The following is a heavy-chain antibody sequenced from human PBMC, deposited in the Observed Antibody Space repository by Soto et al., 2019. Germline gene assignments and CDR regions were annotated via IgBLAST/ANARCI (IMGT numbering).Heavy chain of an antibody. CDR2: ISAYNGNT. V-gene: IGHV1-18*01. J-gene: IGHJ6*02. CDR1: GYAFTSYG. CDR3: ARDGGYYGSGSSYYYYGMDV. D-gene: IGHD3-10*01. Sequence: GASVKVSCKASGYAFTSYGISWVRQAPGQGLEWMGWISAYNGNTNYAQKLQGRVTMTTDTSTSTAYMELRSLRSDDTAVYYCARDGGYYGSGSSYYYYGMDVWGQGTTVTVSS.